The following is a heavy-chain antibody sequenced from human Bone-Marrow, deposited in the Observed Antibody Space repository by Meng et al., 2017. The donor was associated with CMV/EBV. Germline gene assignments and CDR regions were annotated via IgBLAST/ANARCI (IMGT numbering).Heavy chain of an antibody. CDR1: GFTFIAHT. CDR2: TSISGSAT. Sequence: GESLKISCVGSGFTFIAHTLNWVRQDPGKGLEWIAQTSISGSATYYADSVKGRFSISRDNARNSLYMQMDSLRVEDTAVYYCAIDNNWYDALDMWGQGTMVTVSS. D-gene: IGHD2-15*01. J-gene: IGHJ3*02. V-gene: IGHV3-48*04. CDR3: AIDNNWYDALDM.